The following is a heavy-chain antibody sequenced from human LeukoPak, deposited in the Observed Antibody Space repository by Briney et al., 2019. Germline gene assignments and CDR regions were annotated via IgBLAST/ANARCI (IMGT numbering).Heavy chain of an antibody. Sequence: PGGSLRLSCAASGFTFSSYGMHWVRQAPGKGLEWVAFIRYDGGNKYYADSVKGRFTTSRDNSKNTLYLQMNSLRAEDTAVYYCANFYDFGYWGQGTLVTVSS. V-gene: IGHV3-30*02. J-gene: IGHJ4*02. D-gene: IGHD3-3*01. CDR3: ANFYDFGY. CDR1: GFTFSSYG. CDR2: IRYDGGNK.